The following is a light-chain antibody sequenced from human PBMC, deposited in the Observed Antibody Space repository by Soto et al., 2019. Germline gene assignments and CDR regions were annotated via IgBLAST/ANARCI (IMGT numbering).Light chain of an antibody. V-gene: IGKV3-15*01. Sequence: EIVMTQSPATLSVSPGESATLSCRAGQSVSSNLAWYQQKPGQAPSLLIYGASTRATGTPARFSGSGSGTEFTLTISSLQSEDFAVYYCQQYIRWPLTFGGGTKVEIK. CDR2: GAS. CDR1: QSVSSN. CDR3: QQYIRWPLT. J-gene: IGKJ4*01.